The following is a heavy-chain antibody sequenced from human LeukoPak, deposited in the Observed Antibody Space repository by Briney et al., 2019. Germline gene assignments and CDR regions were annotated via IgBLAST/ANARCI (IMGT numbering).Heavy chain of an antibody. CDR3: PRDRYCSSTSFYVKIYYYGMDV. D-gene: IGHD2-2*01. Sequence: DSVTVSCPASGYTFTSYSMHWVRQAPGQRLAWVGWMNAGNGDTKYSQRFQGRVTITRDTSASTAYMDLSSLISEDMAAYYCPRDRYCSSTSFYVKIYYYGMDVWGQGTTVTVSS. J-gene: IGHJ6*02. CDR1: GYTFTSYS. V-gene: IGHV1-3*01. CDR2: MNAGNGDT.